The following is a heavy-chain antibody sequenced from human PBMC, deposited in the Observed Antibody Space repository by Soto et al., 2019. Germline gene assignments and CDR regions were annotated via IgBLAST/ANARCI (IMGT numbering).Heavy chain of an antibody. Sequence: KPSETLSFTCSVSGGSVSDKTYYWSWIRQPPGKRLEWIGYVYYSGTTNYNPSLKSRVTISVDLSKNQFSLRLSSVTTADTALYYCARTTAVPNSLRSRYFFDYWGQGTLVTVSS. V-gene: IGHV4-61*01. J-gene: IGHJ4*02. CDR2: VYYSGTT. CDR3: ARTTAVPNSLRSRYFFDY. CDR1: GGSVSDKTYY. D-gene: IGHD4-17*01.